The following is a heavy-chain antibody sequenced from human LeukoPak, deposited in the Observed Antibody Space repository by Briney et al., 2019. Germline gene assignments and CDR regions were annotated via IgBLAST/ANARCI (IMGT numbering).Heavy chain of an antibody. CDR1: GFTFSSYW. V-gene: IGHV3-74*01. Sequence: GGSLRLSCAASGFTFSSYWMYWVRQAPGKGLVWVSRINSDGSTTSNADSVKGRFTISRDNAKNTLYLQMNSLRAEDTAVYYCTKDDDSTSYYFDYWGQGTLVTVSS. D-gene: IGHD2-2*01. CDR3: TKDDDSTSYYFDY. J-gene: IGHJ4*02. CDR2: INSDGSTT.